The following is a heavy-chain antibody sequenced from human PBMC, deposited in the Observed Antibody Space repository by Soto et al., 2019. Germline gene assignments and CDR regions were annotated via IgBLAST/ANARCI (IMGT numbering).Heavy chain of an antibody. CDR3: ARDKRMTMVRGVMGNINWFDP. CDR1: GGSFSGYY. V-gene: IGHV4-34*01. CDR2: INHSGST. J-gene: IGHJ5*02. Sequence: SETLSLTCAVYGGSFSGYYWRWIRQPPGKGLEWIGEINHSGSTNSNPSLKSRVTISVDTSKNQFSLKLSSVTAADTAVYYCARDKRMTMVRGVMGNINWFDPWGQGTLVTVS. D-gene: IGHD3-10*01.